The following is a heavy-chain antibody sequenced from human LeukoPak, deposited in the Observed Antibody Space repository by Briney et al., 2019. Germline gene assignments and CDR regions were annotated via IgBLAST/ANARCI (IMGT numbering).Heavy chain of an antibody. J-gene: IGHJ4*02. CDR2: IYHSGNT. Sequence: PSGTLSLTCAVSGGSISSNNWWSGVRQPPGKGLEWIGEIYHSGNTNYNPSLKRRFTISVDKSKNQFSLKLRSVTAADTAIYYCARVAREYYYDSSGPIEYWGQGTLVTVSS. V-gene: IGHV4-4*02. CDR1: GGSISSNNW. CDR3: ARVAREYYYDSSGPIEY. D-gene: IGHD3-22*01.